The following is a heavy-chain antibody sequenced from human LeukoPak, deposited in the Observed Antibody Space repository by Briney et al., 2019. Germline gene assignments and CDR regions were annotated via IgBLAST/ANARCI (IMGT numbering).Heavy chain of an antibody. CDR2: ISGSGDST. J-gene: IGHJ6*04. CDR3: AELGITMIGGV. Sequence: GGSLRLSCAATGFIFSNYAMNWVRQAPGKGLEWVSIISGSGDSTHYADSVKGRFTISRDNAKNSLYLQMNSLRAEDTAVYYCAELGITMIGGVWGKGTTVTISS. V-gene: IGHV3-23*01. CDR1: GFIFSNYA. D-gene: IGHD3-10*02.